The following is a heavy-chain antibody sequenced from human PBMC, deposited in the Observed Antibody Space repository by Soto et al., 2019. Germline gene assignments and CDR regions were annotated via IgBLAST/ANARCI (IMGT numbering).Heavy chain of an antibody. J-gene: IGHJ5*02. Sequence: QVQLVESGGGFVKPGGSLRLSCVASGFTFSDYYYMTWIRQAPGKGLEWVSYISSSSRNTRYTDSVKGRFTISRDNAKNALYLQMNSLRDEDTAVYYCARVLGGSYFNSWFDTWGQGTLVTVSS. CDR2: ISSSSRNT. D-gene: IGHD1-26*01. CDR3: ARVLGGSYFNSWFDT. V-gene: IGHV3-11*05. CDR1: GFTFSDYYY.